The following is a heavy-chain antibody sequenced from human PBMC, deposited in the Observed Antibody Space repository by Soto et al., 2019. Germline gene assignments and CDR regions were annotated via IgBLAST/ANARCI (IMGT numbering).Heavy chain of an antibody. CDR1: GFTFSSYA. Sequence: PGGSLRLSCAASGFTFSSYAMSWVRQAPGKGLEWVSAISGSGGSTYYAESVKGRFTISRDNSKNTLYLQMNSLRAEDTAVYYCAKGRGGSYYYYGMDVWGQGTTVTVSS. CDR3: AKGRGGSYYYYGMDV. D-gene: IGHD3-16*01. J-gene: IGHJ6*02. CDR2: ISGSGGST. V-gene: IGHV3-23*01.